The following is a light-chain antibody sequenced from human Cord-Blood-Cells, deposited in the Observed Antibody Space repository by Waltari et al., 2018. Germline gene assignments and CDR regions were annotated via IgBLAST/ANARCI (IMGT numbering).Light chain of an antibody. CDR1: QSISSY. V-gene: IGKV1-39*01. Sequence: DIQMTQHPSSLSASVGDIVTITCRASQSISSYLNWYQQKPGKAPNLLIYAASSLQSGVPSRFSGSGSGTDFTLTISSLQPEDFATDYCQQSYSTPYRFGQGTKLEIK. CDR2: AAS. CDR3: QQSYSTPYR. J-gene: IGKJ2*03.